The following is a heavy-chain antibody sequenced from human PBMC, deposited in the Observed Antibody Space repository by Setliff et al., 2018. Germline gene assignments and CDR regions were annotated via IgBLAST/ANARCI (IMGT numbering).Heavy chain of an antibody. D-gene: IGHD1-20*01. CDR1: GGTFSSYA. CDR2: IIPILGIS. V-gene: IGHV1-69*10. Sequence: SVKVSCKASGGTFSSYAISWVRQAPGQGLEWMGGIIPILGISNYAQKFQGRVTITADKSTSTAYMELSSLRSEDTAVYYCARDLITGTTEYYYGMDAWGQGTTVTVSS. CDR3: ARDLITGTTEYYYGMDA. J-gene: IGHJ6*02.